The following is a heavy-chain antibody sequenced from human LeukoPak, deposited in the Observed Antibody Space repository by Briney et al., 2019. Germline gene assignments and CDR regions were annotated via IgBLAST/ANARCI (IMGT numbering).Heavy chain of an antibody. CDR3: AGESSSNAFDI. CDR1: GGSISSYY. D-gene: IGHD6-6*01. J-gene: IGHJ3*02. CDR2: IYYSGST. Sequence: SETLSLTCTVSGGSISSYYWSWIRQPPGKGLEWIGYIYYSGSTNYNPSLKSRVSISVDTSKNQFSLKLSSVTAADPAVYYCAGESSSNAFDIWGQGSMVTVSS. V-gene: IGHV4-59*01.